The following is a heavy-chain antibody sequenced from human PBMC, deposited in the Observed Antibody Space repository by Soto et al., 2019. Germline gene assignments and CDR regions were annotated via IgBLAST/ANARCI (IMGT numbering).Heavy chain of an antibody. Sequence: QVQLQESGPGLVKPSQTLSLTCTVSGGSISSGDYYWSWIRQPPGKGLEWIGYIYYSGSTYYNPSLKSRVTISVDTSKNQFSLKLGSVPAADTAVYYCASVSLYYYGSGSYRHFDYWGQGTLVTVSS. J-gene: IGHJ4*02. V-gene: IGHV4-30-4*01. CDR3: ASVSLYYYGSGSYRHFDY. CDR1: GGSISSGDYY. D-gene: IGHD3-10*01. CDR2: IYYSGST.